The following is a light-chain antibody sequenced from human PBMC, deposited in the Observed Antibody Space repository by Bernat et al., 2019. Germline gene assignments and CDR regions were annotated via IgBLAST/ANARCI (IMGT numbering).Light chain of an antibody. CDR1: SSNIGSNY. J-gene: IGLJ3*02. CDR3: AAWDDSRSGWV. CDR2: SNN. Sequence: QSVLTQPPSASGTPGQRVTISCSGSSSNIGSNYVYWYQQLPGTAPKLLIYSNNQRPSGVPDRFSGSKSGTSASLVISGLRSEDEADYYCAAWDDSRSGWVFGGGTKLTVL. V-gene: IGLV1-47*02.